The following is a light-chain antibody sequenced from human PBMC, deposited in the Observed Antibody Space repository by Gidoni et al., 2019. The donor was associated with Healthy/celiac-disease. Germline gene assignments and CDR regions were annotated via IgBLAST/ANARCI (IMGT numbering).Light chain of an antibody. V-gene: IGKV1-5*03. Sequence: DIQMTQSPSTLSASVGDRVTITCRASQSISSWLDWYQQKPGKAPKLLIYKASSLESGVPSRFSGSGSGTEFTLTISSLQPDDFATYYCQQYNSYSQTCGQGTKVEIK. CDR2: KAS. CDR1: QSISSW. J-gene: IGKJ1*01. CDR3: QQYNSYSQT.